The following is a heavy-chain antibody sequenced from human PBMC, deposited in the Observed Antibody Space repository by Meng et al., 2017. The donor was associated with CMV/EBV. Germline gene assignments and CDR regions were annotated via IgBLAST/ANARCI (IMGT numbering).Heavy chain of an antibody. CDR2: IGTAGDT. CDR3: ARAGVGYYPYGFDY. D-gene: IGHD3-3*01. V-gene: IGHV3-13*01. CDR1: GFTFSSYD. J-gene: IGHJ4*02. Sequence: GESLKISCAASGFTFSSYDMHWVRQATGKGLEWVSPIGTAGDTYYPGSVKGRFTISRENAKNSLYLQMNSLRAGDTAVYYCARAGVGYYPYGFDYWGQGTLVTVSS.